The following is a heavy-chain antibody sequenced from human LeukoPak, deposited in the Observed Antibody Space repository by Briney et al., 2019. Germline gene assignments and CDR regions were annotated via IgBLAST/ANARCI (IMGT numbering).Heavy chain of an antibody. CDR1: GFTFSSYS. Sequence: GGSLRLSCAASGFTFSSYSMSWARQAPGKGLEWVGFIRSKVYGGTTEYAASVKGRFIISRDDSKSIAYLQMNSLKTEDTAVYYCTRDYGGFDYWGQGTLVTVSS. CDR3: TRDYGGFDY. J-gene: IGHJ4*02. V-gene: IGHV3-49*04. D-gene: IGHD4-23*01. CDR2: IRSKVYGGTT.